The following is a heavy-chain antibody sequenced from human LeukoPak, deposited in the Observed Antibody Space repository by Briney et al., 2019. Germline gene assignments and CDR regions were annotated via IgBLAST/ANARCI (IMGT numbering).Heavy chain of an antibody. CDR1: GFTFSSYG. V-gene: IGHV3-30*02. CDR2: IRYDGSNK. J-gene: IGHJ4*02. Sequence: GGSLRLSCAASGFTFSSYGMHWVRQAPGKGLEWVAFIRYDGSNKYYADSVKGRFTISRDNSKNTLYLQMNSLRAEDTAVYYCAKDVTTVVTRLFDYWAREPWSPSPQ. D-gene: IGHD4-23*01. CDR3: AKDVTTVVTRLFDY.